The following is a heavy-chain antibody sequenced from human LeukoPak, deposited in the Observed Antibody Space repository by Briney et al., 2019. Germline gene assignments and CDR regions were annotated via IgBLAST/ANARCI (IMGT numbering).Heavy chain of an antibody. CDR2: INHSGST. V-gene: IGHV4-39*07. J-gene: IGHJ5*02. D-gene: IGHD5-12*01. CDR1: GGSISSSSYY. CDR3: ARGRRLRHPSYNWFDP. Sequence: SETLSLTCTVSGGSISSSSYYWGWIRQPPGKGLEWIGEINHSGSTNYNPSLKSRVTISVDTSKNQFSLKLSSVTAADTAVYYCARGRRLRHPSYNWFDPWGQGTLVTVSS.